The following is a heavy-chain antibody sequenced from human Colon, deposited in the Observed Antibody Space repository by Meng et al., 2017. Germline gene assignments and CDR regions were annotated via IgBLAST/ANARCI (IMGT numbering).Heavy chain of an antibody. CDR3: ARLQRYCSGGSCYFKGPFDY. CDR2: INHSGST. CDR1: GGSFSGYY. V-gene: IGHV4-34*01. Sequence: SETLSLTCAVYGGSFSGYYWSWIRQPPGKGLEWIGEINHSGSTNYNPSLKSRVTISVDTSKNQFSLKLSSVTAADMAVYYCARLQRYCSGGSCYFKGPFDYWGQGTLVTVSS. J-gene: IGHJ4*02. D-gene: IGHD2-15*01.